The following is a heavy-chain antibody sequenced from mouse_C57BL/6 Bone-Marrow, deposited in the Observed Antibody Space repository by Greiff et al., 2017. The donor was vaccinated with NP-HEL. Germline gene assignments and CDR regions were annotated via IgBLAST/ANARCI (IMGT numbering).Heavy chain of an antibody. V-gene: IGHV1-82*01. Sequence: VQLQQSGPELVKPGASVKISCKASGYAFSSSWMNWVKQRPGKGLEWIGRIYPGDGDTNYNGKFKGKATLTADKSSSTAYMQLSSLTSEDSAVYFCAREGAGYYYGSSYAWFAYWGQGTLVTVSA. CDR2: IYPGDGDT. D-gene: IGHD1-1*01. CDR1: GYAFSSSW. CDR3: AREGAGYYYGSSYAWFAY. J-gene: IGHJ3*01.